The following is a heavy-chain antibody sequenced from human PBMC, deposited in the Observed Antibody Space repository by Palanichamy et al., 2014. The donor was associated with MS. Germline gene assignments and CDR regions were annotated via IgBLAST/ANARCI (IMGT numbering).Heavy chain of an antibody. J-gene: IGHJ5*02. Sequence: QESGPGLAKPSETLSLTCNISGASITFSSYYWAWLRQPPGKGLEWIASIHYTGRAEYNPSLKSRVSISIGTSKKDFFLTLTSVTAADTAVYYCSRFLGSEGFDPWGPGTLVTVSS. D-gene: IGHD2/OR15-2a*01. CDR2: IHYTGRA. CDR3: SRFLGSEGFDP. V-gene: IGHV4-39*02. CDR1: GASITFSSYY.